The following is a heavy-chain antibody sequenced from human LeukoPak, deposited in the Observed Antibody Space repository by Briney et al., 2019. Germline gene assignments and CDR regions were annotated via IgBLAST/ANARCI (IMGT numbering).Heavy chain of an antibody. J-gene: IGHJ4*02. V-gene: IGHV3-7*01. D-gene: IGHD2-15*01. CDR3: ARGREYCSGGSCYLVLSGFDY. CDR2: IKQDGSEK. Sequence: GGSLRLSCAASGFTFSSYWMSWVRQAPGKGLEWVANIKQDGSEKYYVDSVKGRFTISRDNAKNSLYLQMNSLRAEDTAVYYCARGREYCSGGSCYLVLSGFDYWGQGTLVTVSS. CDR1: GFTFSSYW.